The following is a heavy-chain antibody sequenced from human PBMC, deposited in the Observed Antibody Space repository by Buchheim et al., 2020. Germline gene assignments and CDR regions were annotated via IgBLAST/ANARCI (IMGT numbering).Heavy chain of an antibody. CDR3: AKDYSGSYYYYYGMDV. D-gene: IGHD1-26*01. Sequence: QVQLVQSGAEVKKPGASVKVSCKASGYTFTSYYMHWVRQAPGQGLEWMGIINPSGGSTSYAQKFQGRVTMTRDTSPSTVFMELSSLRSEDTAVYYCAKDYSGSYYYYYGMDVWGQGTT. V-gene: IGHV1-46*01. J-gene: IGHJ6*02. CDR2: INPSGGST. CDR1: GYTFTSYY.